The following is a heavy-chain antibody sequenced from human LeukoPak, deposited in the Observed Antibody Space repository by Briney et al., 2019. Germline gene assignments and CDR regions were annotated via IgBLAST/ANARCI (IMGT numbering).Heavy chain of an antibody. CDR3: ARDGVRYCSSTSCYGLGWFDP. V-gene: IGHV4-59*01. CDR2: IYYNGST. J-gene: IGHJ5*02. D-gene: IGHD2-2*01. Sequence: SETLSLTCTVSGGSISSYYWSWIRQPPGKGLEWIGYIYYNGSTNYNPSLKSRVTISVDTSKNQFSLKLSSVTAADTAVYYCARDGVRYCSSTSCYGLGWFDPWGQGTLVTVSS. CDR1: GGSISSYY.